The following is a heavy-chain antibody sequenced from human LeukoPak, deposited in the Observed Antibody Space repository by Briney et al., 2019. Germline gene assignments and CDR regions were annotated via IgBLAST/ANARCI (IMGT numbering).Heavy chain of an antibody. Sequence: PGRSLRLSCAASGFTFSSYGMHWVRQAPSNWLEWVAVIWYDGSNKYYADSVKGRFTISRDNSKNTLYLQMNSLRAEDTAVYYCAREGLMVYAIYYYYYMDVWGKGTTVTVSS. CDR3: AREGLMVYAIYYYYYMDV. V-gene: IGHV3-33*01. D-gene: IGHD2-8*01. CDR1: GFTFSSYG. J-gene: IGHJ6*03. CDR2: IWYDGSNK.